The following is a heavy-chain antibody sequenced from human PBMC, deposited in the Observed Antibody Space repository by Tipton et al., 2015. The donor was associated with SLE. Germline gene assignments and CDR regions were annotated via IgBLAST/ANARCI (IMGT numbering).Heavy chain of an antibody. J-gene: IGHJ4*02. Sequence: QLVQSGAEVKKPGESLKISCRVSGYTFANFWISWVRQTPGKGLEWMGIIYPGDSDTRYSPSFQGQVTISVVKSISTAYLQWSSLKASDTAMYYCATYGSSTFDHWGQGTLVTVSS. D-gene: IGHD6-19*01. V-gene: IGHV5-51*01. CDR3: ATYGSSTFDH. CDR1: GYTFANFW. CDR2: IYPGDSDT.